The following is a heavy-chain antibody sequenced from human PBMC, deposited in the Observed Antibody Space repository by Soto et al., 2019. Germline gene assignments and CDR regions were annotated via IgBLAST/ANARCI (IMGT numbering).Heavy chain of an antibody. J-gene: IGHJ4*02. V-gene: IGHV4-59*01. CDR3: ARDQHYCFDH. CDR1: GASISSYY. CDR2: ISHSGST. D-gene: IGHD2-2*01. Sequence: PSETLSLTCTVSGASISSYYWRWIRQPPGKGLEWVGYISHSGSTNYGPSLKSRVTISVDTSKNLVSLKLSSVTAADTAVYYCARDQHYCFDHWGQGTLVTVSS.